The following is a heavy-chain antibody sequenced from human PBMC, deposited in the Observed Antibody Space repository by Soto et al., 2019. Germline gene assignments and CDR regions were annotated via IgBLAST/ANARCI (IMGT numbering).Heavy chain of an antibody. J-gene: IGHJ5*02. D-gene: IGHD6-19*01. CDR2: ISTDGGDI. CDR1: GFTFRSYW. CDR3: GRDQAVAGPTTLDL. V-gene: IGHV3-74*03. Sequence: EVQLVESGGGLVQPGGSLRLSCAASGFTFRSYWMHWVRRTPGKGLMWVARISTDGGDIMYADSVKGRFTISRDNAENSLYLQMNSLTAEDTATYYWGRDQAVAGPTTLDLWGLGTLVRVSS.